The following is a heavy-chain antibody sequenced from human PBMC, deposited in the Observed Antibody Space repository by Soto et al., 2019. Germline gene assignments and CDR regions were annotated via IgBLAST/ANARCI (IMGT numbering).Heavy chain of an antibody. CDR3: AKNGQPPYYYYGLDV. D-gene: IGHD2-8*01. CDR1: GYIFNSHG. CDR2: ISGYNGDT. Sequence: ASVKVSCKASGYIFNSHGISWVRQAPGQGLEWMGWISGYNGDTNYAQKFQDRVSMTIDTSTGTAYMELRSLTSDDTAIYYCAKNGQPPYYYYGLDVWGQGTKVTVSS. J-gene: IGHJ6*02. V-gene: IGHV1-18*01.